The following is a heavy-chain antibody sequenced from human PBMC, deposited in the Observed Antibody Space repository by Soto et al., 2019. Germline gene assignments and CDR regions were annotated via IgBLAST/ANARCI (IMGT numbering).Heavy chain of an antibody. CDR1: GFTFSSYD. Sequence: EVQLVESGGGLVQPGGSLRLSCAASGFTFSSYDMHWVRQATGKGLEWVSAIGTAGDTYYPGSVKGRFTISRENAKNSLYLHMNSLRAEDTAVYYCARDSGNLGSSSGYFDLWGRGTLVTVSS. CDR2: IGTAGDT. D-gene: IGHD6-6*01. J-gene: IGHJ2*01. V-gene: IGHV3-13*01. CDR3: ARDSGNLGSSSGYFDL.